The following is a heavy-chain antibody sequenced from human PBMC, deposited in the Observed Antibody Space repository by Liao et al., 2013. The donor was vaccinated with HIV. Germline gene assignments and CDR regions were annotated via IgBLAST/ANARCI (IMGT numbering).Heavy chain of an antibody. V-gene: IGHV4-34*01. CDR2: IYYSGST. CDR3: ARVRRGYDSSGYYLFDAFDI. Sequence: QVQLQQWGAGLLKPSETLSLTCAVYGGSFSGYYWSWIRQPPGKGLEWIGYIYYSGSTNYNPSLKSRVTISVDTSKNQFSLKLSSVTAADTAVYYCARVRRGYDSSGYYLFDAFDIWGQGTMVTVSS. J-gene: IGHJ3*02. CDR1: GGSFSGYY. D-gene: IGHD3-22*01.